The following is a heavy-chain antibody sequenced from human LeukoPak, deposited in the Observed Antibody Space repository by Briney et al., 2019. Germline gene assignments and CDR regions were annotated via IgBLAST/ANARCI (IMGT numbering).Heavy chain of an antibody. D-gene: IGHD2-2*01. CDR2: MNPNSGNT. CDR1: GYTFTIYD. J-gene: IGHJ5*02. V-gene: IGHV1-8*03. Sequence: ASVKVSYKASGYTFTIYDINWVRQATGQGLEWMGWMNPNSGNTGYAQTFQGRVTITRNTSRSTSYMELNSLRSEDTAVYYGARGRYCSSTSCYSRDNWFDPWGQATLVTVSS. CDR3: ARGRYCSSTSCYSRDNWFDP.